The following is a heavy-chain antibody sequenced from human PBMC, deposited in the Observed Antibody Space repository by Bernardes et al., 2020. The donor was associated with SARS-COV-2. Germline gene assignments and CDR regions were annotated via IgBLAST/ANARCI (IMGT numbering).Heavy chain of an antibody. CDR2: ISYDGSNK. CDR1: GFTFSSYG. V-gene: IGHV3-30*18. CDR3: ANWVAWDIVVVPAAQEPLDAFDI. J-gene: IGHJ3*02. Sequence: GGSLRLSCAASGFTFSSYGMHWVRQAPGKGLEWVAVISYDGSNKYYADSVKGRFTISRDNSKNTLYLQMNSLRAEDTAVYYCANWVAWDIVVVPAAQEPLDAFDIWGQGTMVTVSS. D-gene: IGHD2-2*01.